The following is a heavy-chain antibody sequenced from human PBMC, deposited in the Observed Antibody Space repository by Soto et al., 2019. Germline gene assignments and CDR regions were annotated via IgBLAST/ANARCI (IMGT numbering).Heavy chain of an antibody. CDR1: GYTFTSYY. Sequence: VASVKVSCKASGYTFTSYYMHWVRQAPGQGLEWMGIINPSGGSTSYAQKFQGRVTMTRDTSTSTAYMELSSLRAEDTAVYYCAKDTKFPTGLGAFDYWGQGTLVTVSS. J-gene: IGHJ4*02. V-gene: IGHV1-46*01. CDR3: AKDTKFPTGLGAFDY. CDR2: INPSGGST. D-gene: IGHD3-16*01.